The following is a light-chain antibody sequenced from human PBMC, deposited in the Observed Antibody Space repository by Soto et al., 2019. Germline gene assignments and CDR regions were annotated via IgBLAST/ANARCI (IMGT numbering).Light chain of an antibody. CDR3: QQYGSSPSIT. CDR1: QSVSTNY. Sequence: EIVLTQSPGTLSLSPGERATLSCRASQSVSTNYLAWYQQKPGRAPRLLIYGASSRVTGIPGRFSGSGSGTDFTLTISRLEPEDFAVYYCQQYGSSPSITFGQGTRPEIK. V-gene: IGKV3-20*01. CDR2: GAS. J-gene: IGKJ5*01.